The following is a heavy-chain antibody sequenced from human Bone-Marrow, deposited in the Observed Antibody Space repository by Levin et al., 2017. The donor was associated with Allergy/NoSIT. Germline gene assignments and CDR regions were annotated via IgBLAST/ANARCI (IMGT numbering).Heavy chain of an antibody. D-gene: IGHD3-16*02. CDR3: ARGMLYKDWFDP. J-gene: IGHJ5*02. Sequence: SETLSLTCAVSGGSISSSDSCWGWIRQPPGKGLEWIGIVLYSGTTYYNPSLTSRVIISMDSSKNHFSLQLNSVTAADTAVFYCARGMLYKDWFDPWGQGTLVTVSS. CDR1: GGSISSSDSC. CDR2: VLYSGTT. V-gene: IGHV4-39*02.